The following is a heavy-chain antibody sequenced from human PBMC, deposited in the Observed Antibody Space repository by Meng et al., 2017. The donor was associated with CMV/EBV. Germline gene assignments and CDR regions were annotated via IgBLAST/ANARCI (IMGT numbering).Heavy chain of an antibody. CDR1: GYTFTSYG. CDR3: ATLTEEIGY. D-gene: IGHD1-14*01. V-gene: IGHV1-18*01. CDR2: ISAYNGGT. Sequence: ASVKVSCKASGYTFTSYGISWVRQAPGQGLEWMGWISAYNGGTNYAQKFQGRVTMTRDTSISTAYMELSRLRSDDTAVYYCATLTEEIGYWGQGTLVTVSS. J-gene: IGHJ4*02.